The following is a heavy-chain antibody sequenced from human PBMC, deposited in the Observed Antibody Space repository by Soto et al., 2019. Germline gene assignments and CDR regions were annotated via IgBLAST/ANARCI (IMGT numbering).Heavy chain of an antibody. J-gene: IGHJ4*02. CDR2: IKQDGSEK. V-gene: IGHV3-7*01. CDR1: GLTFSSFL. D-gene: IGHD3-9*01. Sequence: PGGSMRLSYAASGLTFSSFLMIWVRPDQGKGLEWVANIKQDGSEKYYVDSVKGRFTISRDNAKNSLYLQMNSLRAEDTAVYYCSRHSSTVRDILTGYHDYWGQGTLVTVSS. CDR3: SRHSSTVRDILTGYHDY.